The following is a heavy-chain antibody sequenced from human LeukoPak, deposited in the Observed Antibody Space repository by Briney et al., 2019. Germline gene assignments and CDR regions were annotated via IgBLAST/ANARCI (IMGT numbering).Heavy chain of an antibody. J-gene: IGHJ4*02. V-gene: IGHV1-2*02. CDR1: GYTFTGYY. CDR3: ARASVILTGYWGPKGEIDY. Sequence: GASVKVSCKASGYTFTGYYMHWVRQAPGQGLEWMGWINPNSGGTNYAQKFQGRVTMTRDTSISTAYMELSRLRSDDTAVYYCARASVILTGYWGPKGEIDYWGQGTLVTVSS. CDR2: INPNSGGT. D-gene: IGHD3-9*01.